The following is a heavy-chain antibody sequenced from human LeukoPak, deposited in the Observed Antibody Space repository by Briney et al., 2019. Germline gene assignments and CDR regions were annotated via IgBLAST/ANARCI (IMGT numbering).Heavy chain of an antibody. CDR3: ARLYHDILTGYTYAFDI. CDR1: GDSLSSYY. D-gene: IGHD3-9*01. Sequence: PSETLSLTCTVSGDSLSSYYWNWIRQPPGKGLEWIGYIYYSGSTNYNPSLKSRVTISVDTSKNQFSLRLSSVTAADTAVYYCARLYHDILTGYTYAFDIWGQGTMVTVSS. V-gene: IGHV4-59*08. J-gene: IGHJ3*02. CDR2: IYYSGST.